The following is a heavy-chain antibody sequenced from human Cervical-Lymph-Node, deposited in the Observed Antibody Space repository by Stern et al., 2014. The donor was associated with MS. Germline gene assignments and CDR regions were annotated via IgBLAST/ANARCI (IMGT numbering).Heavy chain of an antibody. J-gene: IGHJ4*02. V-gene: IGHV4-59*08. D-gene: IGHD4-17*01. CDR1: GASITTNH. CDR3: ASCDGYSFAS. Sequence: QVQLVQSGPGLVKPSETLSLTCVVSGASITTNHWSWIRQSPGKGLEWIGNVHYTGSTTYNPALQSRVTTAIDTSTKQFSLSLSSMTAADTAVYFCASCDGYSFASWGQGTLVTVSS. CDR2: VHYTGST.